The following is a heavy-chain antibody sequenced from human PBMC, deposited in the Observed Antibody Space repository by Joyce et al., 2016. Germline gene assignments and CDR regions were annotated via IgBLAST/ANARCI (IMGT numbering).Heavy chain of an antibody. D-gene: IGHD3-9*01. Sequence: QITLKESGPTLVKPTQSLTLTCTFSGFSLTTSGVGVGWFRQPPGKALEWLALIFWNGDKCYSPSLKSRLTITKDTSKNQVVLTLTNVDPVDTATYYCTRSHDFLTDYSGLQFDPWGQGTLVTVSS. V-gene: IGHV2-5*01. CDR1: GFSLTTSGVG. J-gene: IGHJ5*02. CDR2: IFWNGDK. CDR3: TRSHDFLTDYSGLQFDP.